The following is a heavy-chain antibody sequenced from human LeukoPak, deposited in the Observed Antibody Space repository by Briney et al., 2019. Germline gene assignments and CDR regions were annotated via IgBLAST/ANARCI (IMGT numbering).Heavy chain of an antibody. V-gene: IGHV4-34*01. CDR2: INHSGST. CDR3: ASNMVRGPRLWYYGRDV. Sequence: SETLSVTCAVYGGSFRGYYWSCLRQPPGKGREWIGQINHSGSTNYNPSLKSRVTISVDTSKNQFSLKLSSVTAADTAVYYCASNMVRGPRLWYYGRDVWGKGTTVTFSS. D-gene: IGHD3-10*01. CDR1: GGSFRGYY. J-gene: IGHJ6*04.